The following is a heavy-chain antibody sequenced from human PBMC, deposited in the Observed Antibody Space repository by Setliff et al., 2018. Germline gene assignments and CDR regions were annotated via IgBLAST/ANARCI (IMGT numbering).Heavy chain of an antibody. CDR1: GFTFSKYG. CDR3: AKDSLEVVIALHGMDV. D-gene: IGHD2-21*01. CDR2: IRYDGSNK. J-gene: IGHJ6*02. Sequence: RLSCAASGFTFSKYGMYWVRQAPGKGLEWVAFIRYDGSNKYYADSVKGRFTISRDNSENILSLQMNSLRGEDTAVYYCAKDSLEVVIALHGMDVWGQGTTVTVSS. V-gene: IGHV3-30*02.